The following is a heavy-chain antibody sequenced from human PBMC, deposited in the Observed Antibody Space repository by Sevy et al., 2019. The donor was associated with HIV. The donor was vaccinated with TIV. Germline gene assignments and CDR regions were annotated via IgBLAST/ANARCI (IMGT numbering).Heavy chain of an antibody. D-gene: IGHD2-2*02. CDR3: AGGFEGVVPSPIIGLGPWAKYWSFDL. Sequence: SETLSLTCAVSGGSFSGFSWNWIRQPPGKGLEWIGEVNHYSPSLKSRATISLHTSKTQVSLKLHCVTAADTALYLCAGGFEGVVPSPIIGLGPWAKYWSFDLWGRGTLVTVSS. V-gene: IGHV4-34*01. CDR1: GGSFSGFS. CDR2: VNH. J-gene: IGHJ2*01.